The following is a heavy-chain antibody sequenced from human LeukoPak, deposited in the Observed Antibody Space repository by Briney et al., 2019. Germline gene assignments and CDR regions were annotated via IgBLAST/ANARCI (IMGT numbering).Heavy chain of an antibody. Sequence: QSSETLSLTCAVSGGSISSSNWWSWVRQAPGKGLEWVSYISSSSSTIYYADSVKGRFTISRDDAKNSLYLQMNSLRDEDTAVYYCARDPDGGINYWYFDLWGRGTLVTVSS. V-gene: IGHV3-48*02. CDR2: ISSSSSTI. CDR3: ARDPDGGINYWYFDL. D-gene: IGHD4-23*01. CDR1: GGSISSSN. J-gene: IGHJ2*01.